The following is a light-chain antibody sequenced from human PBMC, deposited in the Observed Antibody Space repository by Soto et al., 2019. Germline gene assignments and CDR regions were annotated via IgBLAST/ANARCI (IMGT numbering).Light chain of an antibody. Sequence: EIVLTQSPGTLSLSPGERATLSCRSSHSVSSNYLAWYQQKPGQAPRLLIYDVSSRATGIPDRFSGSGSGTDFTLTIGRLEPVDFAVYYCKQYGISPTFGQGTKVEIK. V-gene: IGKV3-20*01. CDR1: HSVSSNY. CDR2: DVS. J-gene: IGKJ1*01. CDR3: KQYGISPT.